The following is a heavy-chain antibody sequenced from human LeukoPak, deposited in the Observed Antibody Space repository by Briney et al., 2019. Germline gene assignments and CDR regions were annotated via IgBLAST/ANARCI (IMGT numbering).Heavy chain of an antibody. CDR2: ISDNGST. Sequence: PSETLSLTCTVSGGSLRSYYWSWIRQPPGKGLEWIGYISDNGSTEHNPSLKSRVTISTDTSKNHFSLRLSSVTAADTAVYFCAGYNYNFLTGFYGVTPFAPALDYWGQGIRVTVSS. CDR1: GGSLRSYY. J-gene: IGHJ4*02. CDR3: AGYNYNFLTGFYGVTPFAPALDY. V-gene: IGHV4-59*01. D-gene: IGHD3-9*01.